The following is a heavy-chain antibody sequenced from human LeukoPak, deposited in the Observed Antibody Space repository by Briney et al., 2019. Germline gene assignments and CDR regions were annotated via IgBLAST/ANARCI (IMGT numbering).Heavy chain of an antibody. CDR1: GFTFSSYA. Sequence: PGGSLRLSCAASGFTFSSYAMHWVRQAPGKGLEGVAVISYDGSNKYYADSVKGRFTISRDNSKNTLYLQMNSLRAEDTAVYYCARDVGSTSSYYYYYGMDVWGQGTTVTVSS. CDR3: ARDVGSTSSYYYYYGMDV. D-gene: IGHD2-2*01. J-gene: IGHJ6*02. V-gene: IGHV3-30-3*01. CDR2: ISYDGSNK.